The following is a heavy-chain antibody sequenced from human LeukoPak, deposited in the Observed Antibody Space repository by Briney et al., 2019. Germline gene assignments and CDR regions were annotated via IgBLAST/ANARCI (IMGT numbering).Heavy chain of an antibody. CDR1: GYTFTSYD. J-gene: IGHJ4*02. V-gene: IGHV1-8*01. Sequence: ASVKVSCKASGYTFTSYDINWVQQATGQGLEWMGWMNPNSGNTGYAQKFQGRVTMTRNTSISTAYMELSSLRSEDTAVYYCARGGDYYGSGSYYCLDYWGQGTLVTVSS. CDR2: MNPNSGNT. CDR3: ARGGDYYGSGSYYCLDY. D-gene: IGHD3-10*01.